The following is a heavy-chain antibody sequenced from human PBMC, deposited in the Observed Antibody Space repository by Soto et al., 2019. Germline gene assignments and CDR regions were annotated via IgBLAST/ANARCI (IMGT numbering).Heavy chain of an antibody. CDR2: INPSTGNT. D-gene: IGHD2-2*01. CDR1: GYIFTTYY. V-gene: IGHV1-46*01. J-gene: IGHJ3*02. Sequence: ASVKVSCKASGYIFTTYYIHWVRQAPGQGLEWMGIINPSTGNTRYAQNFQGRVTMTRDTSTSTVYMELSSLRSEDTALYYCARDIVLQPAAKRGAFDIWGQGTMVTVSS. CDR3: ARDIVLQPAAKRGAFDI.